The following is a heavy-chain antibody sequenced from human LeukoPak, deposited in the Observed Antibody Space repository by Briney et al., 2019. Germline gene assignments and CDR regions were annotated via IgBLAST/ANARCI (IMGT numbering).Heavy chain of an antibody. Sequence: SETLSLTCAVYGGSFSGYYWSWIRQPPGKGLEWIGEINHSGSTNYNPSLKSRVTISVDTSKNQFSLKLSSVTAADTAVYYCARGGALIGDYVQDAFDIWGQGTMVTVSS. CDR2: INHSGST. J-gene: IGHJ3*02. V-gene: IGHV4-34*01. CDR3: ARGGALIGDYVQDAFDI. CDR1: GGSFSGYY. D-gene: IGHD4-17*01.